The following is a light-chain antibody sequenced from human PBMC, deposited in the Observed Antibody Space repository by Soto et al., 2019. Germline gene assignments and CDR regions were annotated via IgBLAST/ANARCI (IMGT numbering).Light chain of an antibody. V-gene: IGKV1-9*01. J-gene: IGKJ5*01. CDR3: QHSESMPST. Sequence: MQLNKTTSFLYASVVYRVTITFRARQGIASSLAWYQQKPGKTPKXXXDKXSTLQRGGPSRLSGSGSGTDFVLTISSLQPEDSANYYCQHSESMPSTFAQGTRLEIK. CDR1: QGIASS. CDR2: KXS.